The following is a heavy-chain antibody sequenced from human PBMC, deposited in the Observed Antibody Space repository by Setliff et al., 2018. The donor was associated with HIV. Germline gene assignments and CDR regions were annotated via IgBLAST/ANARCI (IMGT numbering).Heavy chain of an antibody. D-gene: IGHD3-3*01. CDR1: GYSFTNYW. V-gene: IGHV5-51*01. CDR2: IWPDDSDT. CDR3: ARLSKYYDFWTPNY. Sequence: GESLKISCKASGYSFTNYWVGWVRQMPGNGLEWVGLIWPDDSDTIYSPSFQGQVTLSADKSITTVYLQWSSLEAPDTAMCYCARLSKYYDFWTPNYWGQGTLVTVSS. J-gene: IGHJ4*02.